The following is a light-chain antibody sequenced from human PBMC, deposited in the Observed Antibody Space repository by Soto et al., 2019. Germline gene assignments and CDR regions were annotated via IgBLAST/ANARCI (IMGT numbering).Light chain of an antibody. J-gene: IGKJ4*01. V-gene: IGKV3-15*01. CDR2: GAS. CDR1: QSVSSN. Sequence: EIVITQSPATLSVSPGSRSTLSCMASQSVSSNLAWYQQKPGQAPRLLIYGASTRATGIPARFSGSGSGTEFTLTINSLQYEDFAVYYCQRSNNWTLTFGGGTKVDIK. CDR3: QRSNNWTLT.